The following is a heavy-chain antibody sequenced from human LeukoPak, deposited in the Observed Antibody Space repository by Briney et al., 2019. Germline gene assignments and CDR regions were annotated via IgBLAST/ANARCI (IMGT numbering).Heavy chain of an antibody. CDR1: GFTFSSYT. D-gene: IGHD3-10*01. Sequence: GGSLRLSCAASGFTFSSYTMSWVRQAPGKGLEWVSTMSGSGASIYYADSVKGRFTISRDNAKNSLYLQMNSLRAEDTAVYYCARGPYGSGIASYFDYWGQGTLVTVSS. CDR2: MSGSGASI. V-gene: IGHV3-23*01. CDR3: ARGPYGSGIASYFDY. J-gene: IGHJ4*02.